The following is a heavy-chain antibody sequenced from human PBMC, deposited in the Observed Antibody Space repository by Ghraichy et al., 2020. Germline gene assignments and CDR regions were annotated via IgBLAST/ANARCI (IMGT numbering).Heavy chain of an antibody. Sequence: GESLNISCAASGFTFSSYGMHWVRQAPGKGLEWVAVIWYDGSNKYYADSVKGRFTISRDNSKNTLYLQMNSLRAEDTAVYYCARDKRSGSYYRNYYYGMDVWGQGTTVTVSS. D-gene: IGHD1-26*01. V-gene: IGHV3-33*01. CDR3: ARDKRSGSYYRNYYYGMDV. CDR1: GFTFSSYG. CDR2: IWYDGSNK. J-gene: IGHJ6*02.